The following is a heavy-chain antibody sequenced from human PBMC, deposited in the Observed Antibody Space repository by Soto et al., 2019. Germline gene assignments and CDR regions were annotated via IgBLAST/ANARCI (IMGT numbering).Heavy chain of an antibody. D-gene: IGHD3-16*01. CDR2: FDPEDGET. J-gene: IGHJ4*02. Sequence: ASVKVSCKVSGYTLTELSMHWVRQAPGKGLEWMGGFDPEDGETIYAQKFQGRVTMTEDTSTDTAYMELSSLRSEDTAVYYCARDWQGDGDYLFYFDYWGQGTLVTXSS. V-gene: IGHV1-24*01. CDR1: GYTLTELS. CDR3: ARDWQGDGDYLFYFDY.